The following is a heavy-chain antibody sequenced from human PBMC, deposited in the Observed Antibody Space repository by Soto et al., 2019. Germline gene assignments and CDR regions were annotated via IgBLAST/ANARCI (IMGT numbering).Heavy chain of an antibody. J-gene: IGHJ5*02. D-gene: IGHD2-2*01. V-gene: IGHV4-31*03. CDR2: IYYSGST. CDR1: GGSISSGGYY. Sequence: PSETLSLTCTVSGGSISSGGYYWSWIRQHPGKGLEWIGYIYYSGSTYYNPSLKSRVTISVDTSKNQFSLKLSSVTAADTAVYYCARDTPNYCSSTSCYFFDPWGQGTLVTVSS. CDR3: ARDTPNYCSSTSCYFFDP.